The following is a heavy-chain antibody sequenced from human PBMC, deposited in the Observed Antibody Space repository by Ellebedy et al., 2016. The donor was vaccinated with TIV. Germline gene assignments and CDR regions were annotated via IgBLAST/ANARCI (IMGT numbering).Heavy chain of an antibody. CDR1: GFTFDDYA. CDR3: ARGDLTVTTGDDWGDY. D-gene: IGHD4-17*01. V-gene: IGHV3-9*01. CDR2: ISWNSGSI. J-gene: IGHJ4*02. Sequence: SLKISCAASGFTFDDYAMHWVRQAPGKGLEWVSGISWNSGSIGYVDSVKGRFTISRDNAKNSLYLQMNSLRAEDTAVYYCARGDLTVTTGDDWGDYWGQGTLVTVSS.